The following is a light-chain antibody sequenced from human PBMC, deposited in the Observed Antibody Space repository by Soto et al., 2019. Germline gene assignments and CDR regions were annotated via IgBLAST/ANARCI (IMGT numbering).Light chain of an antibody. CDR2: DVS. CDR1: SSDVGGYNY. V-gene: IGLV2-14*01. CDR3: SSYTSSSTFGV. Sequence: QSALTQPASVSGSPGQSITISCTGTSSDVGGYNYVSWYQQHPGKAPKLMIYDVSNRPSGVSNRFSGSKSGNTASLTISGLQAEDEADYYCSSYTSSSTFGVFGTGTKVTLL. J-gene: IGLJ1*01.